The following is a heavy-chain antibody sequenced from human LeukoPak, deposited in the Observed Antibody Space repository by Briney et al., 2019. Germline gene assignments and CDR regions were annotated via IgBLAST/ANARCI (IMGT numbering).Heavy chain of an antibody. CDR1: GGSISSSSYY. D-gene: IGHD3-10*01. Sequence: SETLSLTCTVSGGSISSSSYYWGWIRPPPGEGLEWIGSIYYSGSTYYNPSLKGRVTISVDTSKNQISLKLSAVTAAYTALYYCATRDYYGSGSYFWGQGTLVTVSS. V-gene: IGHV4-39*01. CDR3: ATRDYYGSGSYF. CDR2: IYYSGST. J-gene: IGHJ4*02.